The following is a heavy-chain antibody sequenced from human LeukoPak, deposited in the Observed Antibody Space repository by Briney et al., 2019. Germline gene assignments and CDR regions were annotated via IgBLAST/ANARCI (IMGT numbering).Heavy chain of an antibody. CDR2: ISYSGNT. CDR1: GGSIISSDYH. D-gene: IGHD2-15*01. CDR3: ARHCCSGPAKRVFDI. Sequence: SETLSLTCTVSGGSIISSDYHWGWVRQPPGKGLEWVGTISYSGNTDYNPSLRSRVTISVDPSNNHFSLRLGSVTAADTAVYHCARHCCSGPAKRVFDIWGQGTMVTISS. V-gene: IGHV4-39*01. J-gene: IGHJ3*02.